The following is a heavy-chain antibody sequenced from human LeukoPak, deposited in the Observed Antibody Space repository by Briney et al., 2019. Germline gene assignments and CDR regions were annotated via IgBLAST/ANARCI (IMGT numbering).Heavy chain of an antibody. D-gene: IGHD3-3*01. CDR3: ARQSITIFGVVIWDY. J-gene: IGHJ4*02. CDR2: IYYSGST. V-gene: IGHV4-39*01. CDR1: GGSFSGYY. Sequence: SETLSLTCAAYGGSFSGYYWGWIRQPPGKGLEWIGSIYYSGSTYYNPSLKSRVTISVDTSKNQFSLKLSSVTAADTAVYYCARQSITIFGVVIWDYWGQGTLVTVSS.